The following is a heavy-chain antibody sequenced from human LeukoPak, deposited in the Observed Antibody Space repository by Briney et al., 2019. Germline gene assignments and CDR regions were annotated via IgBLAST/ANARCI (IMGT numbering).Heavy chain of an antibody. J-gene: IGHJ4*02. CDR2: ISYDGSNK. V-gene: IGHV3-30*04. CDR3: ARDRKTYGYSYFDY. D-gene: IGHD5-18*01. Sequence: GRSLRLSCAASGLTFSSYALHWVRQAPGKGLEWVAAISYDGSNKFYADSVKGRFTISRDNSKNTLYLQMNSLRAEDTAVYYCARDRKTYGYSYFDYWGQGTLVTVSS. CDR1: GLTFSSYA.